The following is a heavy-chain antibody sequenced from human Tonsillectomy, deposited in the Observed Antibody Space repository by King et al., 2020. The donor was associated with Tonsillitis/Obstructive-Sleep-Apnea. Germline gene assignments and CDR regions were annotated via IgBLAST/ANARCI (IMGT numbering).Heavy chain of an antibody. CDR1: GYSFTNYW. D-gene: IGHD6-19*01. J-gene: IGHJ6*02. CDR2: VYPYDSDT. V-gene: IGHV5-51*01. CDR3: ASRISGPGTPNDYSGLDV. Sequence: QLVQSGAEVKKPGESLKISCKGSGYSFTNYWIGWVRQMPGKGLEWMGIVYPYDSDTRYSPSFQGQVTVSADTSINTAYLQWSSLKASDTAIYYCASRISGPGTPNDYSGLDVWGQGTTVTVSS.